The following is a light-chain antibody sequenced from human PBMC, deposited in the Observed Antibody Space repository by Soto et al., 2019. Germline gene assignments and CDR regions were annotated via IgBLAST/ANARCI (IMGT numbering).Light chain of an antibody. Sequence: DIQMTQSPSSLSASVGDRVTITCQASQAINNYLNWYQQKPGKAPKLLIFDASNLETGVPSRFSGSGYGTEFTFTISSLQPEDFATYYCQQYDHLPSLSFGGGTKVEIK. CDR2: DAS. CDR3: QQYDHLPSLS. CDR1: QAINNY. J-gene: IGKJ4*01. V-gene: IGKV1-33*01.